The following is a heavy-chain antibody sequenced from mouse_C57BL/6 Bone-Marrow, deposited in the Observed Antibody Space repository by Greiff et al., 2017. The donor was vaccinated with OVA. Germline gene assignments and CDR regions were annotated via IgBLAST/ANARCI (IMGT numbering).Heavy chain of an antibody. J-gene: IGHJ3*01. D-gene: IGHD2-4*01. CDR2: IFPGSGST. CDR1: GYTFTDYY. CDR3: ARWGDYDWFAY. V-gene: IGHV1-75*01. Sequence: QVQLQQSGPELVKPGASVKISCKASGYTFTDYYINWVKQRPGQGLEWIGWIFPGSGSTYYNEKFKGKATLTVDKSSSTAYMQLSSLTSEDSAVYYCARWGDYDWFAYWGQGTLVTVSA.